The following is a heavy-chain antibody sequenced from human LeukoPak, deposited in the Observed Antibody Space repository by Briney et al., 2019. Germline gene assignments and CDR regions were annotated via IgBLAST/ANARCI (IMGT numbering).Heavy chain of an antibody. Sequence: GGSLRLSCAASGFTFSSYAMSWVRQAPGKGLEWVSAISGSGGSTYYADSVKGRFTISRDNAKNSLYLQMNSLRAEDTAVYYCSRETNDFWSGRRIDYWGQGALVTVSS. CDR2: ISGSGGST. CDR3: SRETNDFWSGRRIDY. J-gene: IGHJ4*02. CDR1: GFTFSSYA. D-gene: IGHD3-3*01. V-gene: IGHV3-23*01.